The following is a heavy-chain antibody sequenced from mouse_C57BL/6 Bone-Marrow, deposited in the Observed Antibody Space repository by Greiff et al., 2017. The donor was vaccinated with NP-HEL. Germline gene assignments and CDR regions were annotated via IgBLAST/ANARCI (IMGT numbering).Heavy chain of an antibody. V-gene: IGHV1-61*01. CDR1: GYTFTSYW. Sequence: QVQLQQPGAELVRPGSSVKLSCKASGYTFTSYWMDWVKQRPGQGLEWIGNIYPSDSETHYNQKFKDKATLTVDKSSSTAYMQLSSLTSEDSAVYYCARVSHHWVDYWGQGTTLTVSS. J-gene: IGHJ2*01. D-gene: IGHD4-1*01. CDR2: IYPSDSET. CDR3: ARVSHHWVDY.